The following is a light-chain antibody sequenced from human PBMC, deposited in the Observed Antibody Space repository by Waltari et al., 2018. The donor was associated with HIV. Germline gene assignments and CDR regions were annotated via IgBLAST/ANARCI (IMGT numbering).Light chain of an antibody. Sequence: DIRMTQSPSSLSASVGDRVTITCRASQSISSHLNWYQQQPGKTPKLLIYAASRLQSGVPLRFSGSGSGTDFTLTITSLQPEDVATYYCQQSYTTPCTFGQGTKLDIQ. CDR3: QQSYTTPCT. V-gene: IGKV1-39*01. J-gene: IGKJ2*02. CDR2: AAS. CDR1: QSISSH.